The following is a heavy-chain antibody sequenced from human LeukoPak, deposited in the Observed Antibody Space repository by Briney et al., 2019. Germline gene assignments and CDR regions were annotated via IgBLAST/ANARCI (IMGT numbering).Heavy chain of an antibody. Sequence: GESLQISCKGSGYRFTSYWIGWVRQMPGKGLERMGIIYPGDSDTRYSPSFQGQVTISADKSISTAYLQWSSLKASDTAMYYCARAGCSGGSCYNSEWEAFDYWGQGTLVTVSS. V-gene: IGHV5-51*01. J-gene: IGHJ4*02. CDR3: ARAGCSGGSCYNSEWEAFDY. D-gene: IGHD2-15*01. CDR2: IYPGDSDT. CDR1: GYRFTSYW.